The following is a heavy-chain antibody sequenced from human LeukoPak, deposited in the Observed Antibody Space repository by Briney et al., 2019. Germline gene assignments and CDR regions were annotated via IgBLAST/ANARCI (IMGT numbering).Heavy chain of an antibody. CDR3: ARGQIYDYWTPVSWKFDL. CDR2: INPSGSSA. J-gene: IGHJ2*01. Sequence: ASVKVSCKASGYSFTSYYMHWVRQAPGQGLEWMGFINPSGSSAAYAQKFQGRLTMTRDMFTSTDYMELTSLTSDDTAVYYCARGQIYDYWTPVSWKFDLWGRGTLVSVSS. V-gene: IGHV1-46*01. CDR1: GYSFTSYY. D-gene: IGHD3/OR15-3a*01.